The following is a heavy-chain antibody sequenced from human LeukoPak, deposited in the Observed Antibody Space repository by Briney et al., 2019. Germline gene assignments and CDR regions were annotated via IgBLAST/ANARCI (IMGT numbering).Heavy chain of an antibody. CDR3: ARRGSRGYSYEV. Sequence: GESLQISCQGSGYSFTIYWIGWVRSMPGKGLEWMGIIYPGDSDTRYSPSFEGQVTISADKSSSTAYLQWSSLKASDTAMYYCARRGSRGYSYEVWGQGTLVTVSS. CDR2: IYPGDSDT. V-gene: IGHV5-51*01. CDR1: GYSFTIYW. D-gene: IGHD5-18*01. J-gene: IGHJ4*02.